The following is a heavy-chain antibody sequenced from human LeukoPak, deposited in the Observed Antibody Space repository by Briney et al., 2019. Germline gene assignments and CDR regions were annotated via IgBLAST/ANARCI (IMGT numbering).Heavy chain of an antibody. CDR2: IYPGDSDT. Sequence: GESLKISGKGSGYSFTSYWIGWVRQMPGKGLECMGIIYPGDSDTRYSPSFQGQVTISADKSISTAYLQWSSLKASDTAMYYCASASSGWYTHFDYWGQGTLVTVSS. CDR1: GYSFTSYW. V-gene: IGHV5-51*01. J-gene: IGHJ4*02. CDR3: ASASSGWYTHFDY. D-gene: IGHD6-19*01.